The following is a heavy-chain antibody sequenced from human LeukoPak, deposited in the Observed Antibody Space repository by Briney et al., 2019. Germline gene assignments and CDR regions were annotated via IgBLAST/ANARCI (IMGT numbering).Heavy chain of an antibody. V-gene: IGHV4-39*07. CDR3: ARGRRGSYFQDY. CDR1: GDSISSSSSY. D-gene: IGHD1-26*01. J-gene: IGHJ4*01. CDR2: MWFGATT. Sequence: SETLSPTCTVSGDSISSSSSYWGWIRQPPGKGLEWIGSMWFGATTSYDPSLKSQVTISVDPSKNQFSLKLSSVTAADTALYYCARGRRGSYFQDYWGQGTLVTVSS.